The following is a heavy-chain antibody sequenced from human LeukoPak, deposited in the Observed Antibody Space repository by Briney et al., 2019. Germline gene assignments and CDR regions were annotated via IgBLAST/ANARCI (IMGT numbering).Heavy chain of an antibody. CDR3: ARESETSGWYDY. J-gene: IGHJ4*02. Sequence: GGSLRLSSAAPGFIFDNYAIHWVRQAPGKGLEWVSLISGDGGSTFYADSVRGRFTISRDNTRKSLSLQMSSLRSEDTALYYCARESETSGWYDYWGQGTLVTVSS. CDR1: GFIFDNYA. V-gene: IGHV3-43*02. D-gene: IGHD6-19*01. CDR2: ISGDGGST.